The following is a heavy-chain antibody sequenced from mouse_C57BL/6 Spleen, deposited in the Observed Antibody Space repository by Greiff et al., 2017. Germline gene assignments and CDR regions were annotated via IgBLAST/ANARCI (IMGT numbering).Heavy chain of an antibody. J-gene: IGHJ2*01. D-gene: IGHD1-1*01. CDR3: TLITTVDY. Sequence: VQLQQSGAELVRPGASVKLSCTASGFHIKDDYMHWVKQRPEQGLEWIGWIDPENGDTEYASKFQGKATITADTSSNTAYLQLSSLTSEDTAVYYCTLITTVDYWGQGTTLTVSS. V-gene: IGHV14-4*01. CDR1: GFHIKDDY. CDR2: IDPENGDT.